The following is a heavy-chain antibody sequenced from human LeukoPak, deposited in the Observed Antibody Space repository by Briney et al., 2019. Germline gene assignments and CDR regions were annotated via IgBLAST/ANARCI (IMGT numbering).Heavy chain of an antibody. V-gene: IGHV5-51*01. J-gene: IGHJ4*02. CDR1: GYRFTSNW. D-gene: IGHD6-6*01. CDR2: IYPGASDT. Sequence: GESLQISCKGSGYRFTSNWIGWGRQMPGKGLEWMRIIYPGASDTRYRPSFQGQVTISADKSINTAYLQWSSLKASDTAMYYCARHVGEYSRSPFDCWGQGTLVTVSS. CDR3: ARHVGEYSRSPFDC.